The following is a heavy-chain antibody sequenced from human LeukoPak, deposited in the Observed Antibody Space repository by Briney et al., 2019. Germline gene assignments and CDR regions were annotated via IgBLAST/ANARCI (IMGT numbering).Heavy chain of an antibody. Sequence: SETLSLTCTVSGVSTSSGGYYWSWIRQHPGRGLEWLGYISYSGSTYYNPSLNSRVTISVDTSKNQFSLMLSSVTAADTAVYYCARDHDQRNYYYGMDVWGQGTTVTVSS. CDR1: GVSTSSGGYY. V-gene: IGHV4-31*03. J-gene: IGHJ6*01. CDR2: ISYSGST. CDR3: ARDHDQRNYYYGMDV. D-gene: IGHD3-16*01.